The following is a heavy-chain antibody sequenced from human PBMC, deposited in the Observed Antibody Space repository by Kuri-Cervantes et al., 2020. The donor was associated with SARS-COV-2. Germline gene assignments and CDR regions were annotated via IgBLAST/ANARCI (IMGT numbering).Heavy chain of an antibody. CDR2: ISYDGSDR. CDR3: AKVWSGSYSHYYYYAMDV. J-gene: IGHJ6*02. CDR1: GFTFSNYG. Sequence: GESLKISCAASGFTFSNYGMHWVRQAPGKGLEWVAVISYDGSDRYYADSVKGRFTISRDNSKNTLCLQMNSLRAEDTAVYYCAKVWSGSYSHYYYYAMDVWGQGTTVTVSS. D-gene: IGHD3-10*01. V-gene: IGHV3-30*18.